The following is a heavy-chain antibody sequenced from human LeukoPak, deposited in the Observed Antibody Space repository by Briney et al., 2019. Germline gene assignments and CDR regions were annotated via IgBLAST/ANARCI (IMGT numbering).Heavy chain of an antibody. D-gene: IGHD6-13*01. Sequence: GGSLRLSCAASGFTFSSYEMNWVRQAPGKGLEWVSKISSSGSTINYADSVKGRFTISRDNAKNSLYLQTNSLRAEDTAVYYCARDEYSSSWYNDAFDIWGQGTMVTVSS. CDR1: GFTFSSYE. CDR2: ISSSGSTI. V-gene: IGHV3-48*03. J-gene: IGHJ3*02. CDR3: ARDEYSSSWYNDAFDI.